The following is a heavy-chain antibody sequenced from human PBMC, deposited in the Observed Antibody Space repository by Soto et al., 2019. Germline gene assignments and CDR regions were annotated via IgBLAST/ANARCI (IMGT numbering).Heavy chain of an antibody. Sequence: EVQVVESGGGLVTPGGSLRLSCAASGITFTIYSMSWVRQAQGKGLEWGSSISTGTGKIYYADSVKGRITTSRDSAKPSLSLQIHGLTAEDTAVYYCAFSGYWGQGTLVTVSP. CDR1: GITFTIYS. D-gene: IGHD2-15*01. CDR3: AFSGY. V-gene: IGHV3-21*01. CDR2: ISTGTGKI. J-gene: IGHJ4*02.